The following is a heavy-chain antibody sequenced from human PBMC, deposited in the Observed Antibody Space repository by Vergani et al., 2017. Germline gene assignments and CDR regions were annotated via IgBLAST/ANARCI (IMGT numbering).Heavy chain of an antibody. CDR3: ANSPLRFLEWLQRTDWYFDL. D-gene: IGHD3-3*01. J-gene: IGHJ2*01. CDR1: GFTVSSNY. V-gene: IGHV3-21*01. CDR2: ISSSSSYI. Sequence: EVQLVESGGGLVQPGGSLRLSCAASGFTVSSNYMSWVRQAPGKGLEWVSSISSSSSYIYYADSVKGRFTISRDNAKNSLYLQMNSLRAEDTAVYYCANSPLRFLEWLQRTDWYFDLWGRGSLVTVSS.